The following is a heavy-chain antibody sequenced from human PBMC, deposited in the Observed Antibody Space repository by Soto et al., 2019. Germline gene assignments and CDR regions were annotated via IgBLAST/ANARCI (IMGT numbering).Heavy chain of an antibody. V-gene: IGHV3-74*01. D-gene: IGHD3-3*01. CDR1: GFTVSSYG. CDR2: INSDGSST. Sequence: GSMVLACAASGFTVSSYGMHWVRQAPGKGLVWVSRINSDGSSTSYADSVKGRFTISRDNAKNTLYLQMNSLRAEDTAVYYCAPDFWTDWGQGTLVTVYS. CDR3: APDFWTD. J-gene: IGHJ4*02.